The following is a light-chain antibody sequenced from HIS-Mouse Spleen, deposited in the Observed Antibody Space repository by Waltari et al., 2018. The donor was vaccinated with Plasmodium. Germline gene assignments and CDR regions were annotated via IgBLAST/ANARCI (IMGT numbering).Light chain of an antibody. CDR1: QSVSSN. CDR2: GAS. V-gene: IGKV3-15*01. J-gene: IGKJ2*01. CDR3: QQYNNPRTT. Sequence: EIVMTQSPATLSVSPGERATLSCRASQSVSSNVAWYQQKPGQAPRLLIYGASTRATGIPARFSGSGSGTEFTLTISSLQSEDFAVYYCQQYNNPRTTFGQGTKLEIK.